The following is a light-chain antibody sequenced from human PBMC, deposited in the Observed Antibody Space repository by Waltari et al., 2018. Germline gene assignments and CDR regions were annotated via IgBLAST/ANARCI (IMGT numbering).Light chain of an antibody. CDR3: QQRSNWVFT. CDR2: DAS. CDR1: QSVTSY. Sequence: ESVLTQSPATLSLSPGERATLSCRASQSVTSYLAWYPQKPGQAPRLLIYDASNRATGIPARFSGSGSGTDFTLTISTLEPEDFAVYYCQQRSNWVFTFGPGTKVDIK. J-gene: IGKJ3*01. V-gene: IGKV3-11*01.